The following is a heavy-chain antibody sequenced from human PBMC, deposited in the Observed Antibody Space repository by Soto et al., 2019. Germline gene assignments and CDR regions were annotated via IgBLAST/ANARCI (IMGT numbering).Heavy chain of an antibody. V-gene: IGHV4-39*01. J-gene: IGHJ4*02. CDR1: GGSISSSSYY. CDR3: ARHRAYYDILNVYYTEINFDY. Sequence: PSETLSLTCTVSGGSISSSSYYWGWIRQPPGKGLGWIGSIYYSATTYYNPSLKSRVTISVDTSKNQFSLKLSSVTAADTAVYYCARHRAYYDILNVYYTEINFDYWGQGTLVT. D-gene: IGHD3-9*01. CDR2: IYYSATT.